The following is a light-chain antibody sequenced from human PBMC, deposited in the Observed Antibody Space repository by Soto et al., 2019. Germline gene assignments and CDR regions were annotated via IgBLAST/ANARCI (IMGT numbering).Light chain of an antibody. CDR1: QDISRY. J-gene: IGKJ5*01. Sequence: DIQLTQSPSFLSASVGDRVTITCRASQDISRYLAWYQQKSGKAPKLLIYAICTLQSGIPSRYSGSVHGTEFTLTISHRQPEEFATYYCQQLNSYPITFGKGPRLEIK. V-gene: IGKV1-9*01. CDR3: QQLNSYPIT. CDR2: AIC.